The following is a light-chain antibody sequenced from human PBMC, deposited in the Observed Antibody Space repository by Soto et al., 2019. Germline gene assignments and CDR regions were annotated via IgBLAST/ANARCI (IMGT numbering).Light chain of an antibody. J-gene: IGKJ1*01. CDR2: AAT. CDR1: QPIGTS. CDR3: QQGYNTFWT. V-gene: IGKV1-39*01. Sequence: DIQMTQSPSSLSAFVGDSVTVTRRASQPIGTSLHWYQQKAGKAPKVLISAATKLQSGVPSRFTGGGSGTDFTLTISNLQPEDSATYYCQQGYNTFWTFGRGTKVDIK.